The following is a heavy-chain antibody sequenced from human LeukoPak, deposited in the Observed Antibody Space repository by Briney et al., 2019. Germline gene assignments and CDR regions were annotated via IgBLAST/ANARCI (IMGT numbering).Heavy chain of an antibody. J-gene: IGHJ4*02. CDR3: AKDSRPHDYGGNSAFRY. Sequence: PGGSLRLSCAASGFTFSSYAMSWVRQAPGKGLEWVSAISGSGGSTYYADSVKGRFTISRDNSKNTLYLQMNSLRAEDTAVYYCAKDSRPHDYGGNSAFRYRGQGTLVTVSS. V-gene: IGHV3-23*01. CDR1: GFTFSSYA. CDR2: ISGSGGST. D-gene: IGHD4-17*01.